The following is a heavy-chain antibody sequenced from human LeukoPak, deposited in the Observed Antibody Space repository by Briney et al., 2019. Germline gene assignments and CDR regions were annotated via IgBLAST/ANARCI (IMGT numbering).Heavy chain of an antibody. CDR2: ISYDGSDK. CDR1: GFTFSSHG. CDR3: AKDRPSVAKYSPSSGMDV. J-gene: IGHJ6*02. D-gene: IGHD2/OR15-2a*01. Sequence: GGSLRLSCAASGFTFSSHGLHWVRQAPGKGPEWVAVISYDGSDKYYADSVKDRFTISRDNSKNTLYLQMNSLRTEDTAVYYCAKDRPSVAKYSPSSGMDVWGQGTTVTVSS. V-gene: IGHV3-30*18.